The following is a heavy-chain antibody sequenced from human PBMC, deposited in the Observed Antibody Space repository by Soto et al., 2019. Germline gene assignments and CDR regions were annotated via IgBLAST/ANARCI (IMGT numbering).Heavy chain of an antibody. V-gene: IGHV4-31*03. J-gene: IGHJ3*02. Sequence: PSETLSLTCTVSGGSISSGGYYWSWIRQHPGKGLEWIGYIYYSGSTYYNPSLKSRVTISVDTSKNQFSLKLSSVTAADTAVYYCARDRGISATHAFDIWGQGTMVTVSS. CDR1: GGSISSGGYY. CDR3: ARDRGISATHAFDI. CDR2: IYYSGST. D-gene: IGHD6-25*01.